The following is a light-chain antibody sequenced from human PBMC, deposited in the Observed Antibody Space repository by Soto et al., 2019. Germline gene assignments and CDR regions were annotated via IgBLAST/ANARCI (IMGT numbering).Light chain of an antibody. CDR3: QQYFSYPLT. CDR2: DVS. Sequence: DIHMTQSPCTLFASVGDRVIITCRASQSPGTWMAWYQQKQGTAPVLLIYDVSKLESGVPSRFSGRASGTEFTLTITSLQPDDFATYYCQQYFSYPLTFGGGTKVDIK. CDR1: QSPGTW. V-gene: IGKV1-5*01. J-gene: IGKJ4*01.